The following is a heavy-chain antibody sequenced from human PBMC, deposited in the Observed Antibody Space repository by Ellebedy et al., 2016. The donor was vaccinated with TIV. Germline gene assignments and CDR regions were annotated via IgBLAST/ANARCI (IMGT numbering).Heavy chain of an antibody. J-gene: IGHJ4*02. CDR3: ARAPGTYPGYFDY. CDR2: ISYDGSNK. D-gene: IGHD1-7*01. Sequence: GESLKISXAASGFTFSSYAMHWVRQAPGKGLEWVAVISYDGSNKYYADSVKGRFTISRDNSKNTLYLQMNSLRAEDTAVYYCARAPGTYPGYFDYWGQGTLVTVSS. V-gene: IGHV3-30-3*01. CDR1: GFTFSSYA.